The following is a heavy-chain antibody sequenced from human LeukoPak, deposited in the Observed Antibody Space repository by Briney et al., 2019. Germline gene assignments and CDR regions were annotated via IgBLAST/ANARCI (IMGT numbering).Heavy chain of an antibody. J-gene: IGHJ4*02. D-gene: IGHD6-19*01. CDR1: GGSISSGGYS. CDR2: IYHSGST. V-gene: IGHV4-30-2*01. CDR3: ASSTGWYRIDN. Sequence: PSETLSLTCAVSGGSISSGGYSWSWTRQPPGKGLEWIGYIYHSGSTYYNPSPKSRVTISVDRSKNQFSLKLSSVTAADTAVYYCASSTGWYRIDNWGQGTLVTVSS.